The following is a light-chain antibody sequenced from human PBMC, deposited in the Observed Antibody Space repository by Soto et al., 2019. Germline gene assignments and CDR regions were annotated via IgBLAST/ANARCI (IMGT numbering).Light chain of an antibody. Sequence: DIQMTQSPSSVSASVGDRVTITCRASQGINSRLAWYQQKPGKAPKLLIYFAFNLESGVPSRFMGSGSGTDFTLTISSLQPEDFATYYCQQVDSLPRTFGGGTKVEMK. CDR1: QGINSR. CDR3: QQVDSLPRT. CDR2: FAF. V-gene: IGKV1-12*01. J-gene: IGKJ4*01.